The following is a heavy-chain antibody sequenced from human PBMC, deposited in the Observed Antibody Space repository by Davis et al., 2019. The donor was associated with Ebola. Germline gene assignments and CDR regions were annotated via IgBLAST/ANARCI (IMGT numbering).Heavy chain of an antibody. CDR2: IGPYNANT. D-gene: IGHD2-8*01. J-gene: IGHJ4*02. CDR3: ASGPWVYTTRRGLTLDN. CDR1: GYTFTSHG. Sequence: ASVKVSCKASGYTFTSHGITWVRQTPGQGLEWMGWIGPYNANTKYPEKFQGRVTMTTDTSTSTDYMELSSLRSGETAVYYCASGPWVYTTRRGLTLDNWGQGTQVTVSS. V-gene: IGHV1-18*04.